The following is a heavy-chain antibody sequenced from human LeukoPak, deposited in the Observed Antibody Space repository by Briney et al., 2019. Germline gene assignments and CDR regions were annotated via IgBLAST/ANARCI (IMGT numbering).Heavy chain of an antibody. CDR3: ARFTPIAVAAHDY. V-gene: IGHV1-69*05. CDR1: GGTFSSYA. Sequence: VEFSFKASGGTFSSYAISWVRQAPGQGLEWRGGIIPIFGTANYAQKFQGRVTITTDESTNTAYMELSSLRSEDTAVYYCARFTPIAVAAHDYWGQGTLVTVSS. J-gene: IGHJ4*02. CDR2: IIPIFGTA. D-gene: IGHD6-19*01.